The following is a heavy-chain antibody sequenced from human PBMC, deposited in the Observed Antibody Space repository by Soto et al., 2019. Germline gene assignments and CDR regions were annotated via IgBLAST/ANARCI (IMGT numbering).Heavy chain of an antibody. J-gene: IGHJ6*02. CDR2: MNPNSGNT. D-gene: IGHD6-13*01. CDR3: ASQQLPAVGYYYGMDV. V-gene: IGHV1-8*01. Sequence: QVQLVQSGAEVKKPGASVKVSCKASGYTFTSYDINWVRQATGQGLEWMGWMNPNSGNTGYAQKFPGRVTMTRNTSRSTAYMELSSLRSEDTAVYYCASQQLPAVGYYYGMDVCGQGSTVTVS. CDR1: GYTFTSYD.